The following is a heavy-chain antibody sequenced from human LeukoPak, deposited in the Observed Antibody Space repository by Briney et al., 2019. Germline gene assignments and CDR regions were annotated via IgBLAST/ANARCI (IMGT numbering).Heavy chain of an antibody. D-gene: IGHD3-10*01. CDR3: ARGIYYYGSGSYGGDWFDP. CDR1: GYTFTSYY. Sequence: SVNVSCKASGYTFTSYYMHWVRQAPGQGLEWMGIINPSGGSTSYAQKFQGRVTMTRDTSTSTVYMELSSLRSEDTAVYYCARGIYYYGSGSYGGDWFDPWGQGTLVTVSS. V-gene: IGHV1-46*01. J-gene: IGHJ5*02. CDR2: INPSGGST.